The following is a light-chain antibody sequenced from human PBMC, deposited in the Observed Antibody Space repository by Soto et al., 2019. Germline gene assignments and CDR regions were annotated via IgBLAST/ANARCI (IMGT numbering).Light chain of an antibody. CDR3: SSYAGTSIPYV. CDR2: EVT. CDR1: NSDFGGYDY. V-gene: IGLV2-8*01. J-gene: IGLJ1*01. Sequence: QSVLTQPPSASGSPGQSVTISCTGSNSDFGGYDYVSWYQQHPGKAPKLLIYEVTKRPSGVPDRFSGSKSGNTASLTVSGLQTEDEADYYCSSYAGTSIPYVFGGGTKVTVL.